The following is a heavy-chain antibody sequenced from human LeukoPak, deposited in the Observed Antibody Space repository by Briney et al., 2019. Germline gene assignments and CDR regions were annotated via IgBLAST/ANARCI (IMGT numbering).Heavy chain of an antibody. V-gene: IGHV4-39*07. D-gene: IGHD5-18*01. J-gene: IGHJ4*02. Sequence: SETLSLTCTVSGGSISSSSYYWGWIRQPPGKGLEWIGSIYYSGSTYYNPSLKSRVTISVDTSKNQFSLKLSSVTAADTAVYYCASVDTAMVTFDYWGQGTLVTVSS. CDR2: IYYSGST. CDR1: GGSISSSSYY. CDR3: ASVDTAMVTFDY.